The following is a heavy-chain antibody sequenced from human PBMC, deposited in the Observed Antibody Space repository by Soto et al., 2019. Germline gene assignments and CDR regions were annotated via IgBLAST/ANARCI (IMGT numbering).Heavy chain of an antibody. V-gene: IGHV3-30*18. CDR1: GFTFSSYG. CDR3: AKEGLEVWAYYYYGMDV. D-gene: IGHD7-27*01. J-gene: IGHJ6*02. Sequence: GGSLRLSCAASGFTFSSYGMHWVRQAPGKGLEWVAVISYDGSNKYYADSVKGRFTISRDNSKNTLYLQMNSLRAEDTAVYYCAKEGLEVWAYYYYGMDVRGQGTTVTVSS. CDR2: ISYDGSNK.